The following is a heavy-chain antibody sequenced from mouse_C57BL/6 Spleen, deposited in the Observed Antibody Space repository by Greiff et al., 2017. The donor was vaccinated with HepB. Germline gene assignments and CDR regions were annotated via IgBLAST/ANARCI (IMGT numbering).Heavy chain of an antibody. V-gene: IGHV14-4*01. J-gene: IGHJ1*03. CDR1: GFNIKDDY. D-gene: IGHD2-5*01. Sequence: VQLKQSGAELVRPGASVKLSCTASGFNIKDDYMHWVKQRPEQGLEWIGWIDPENGDTEYASKFQGKATITADTSSNTAYLQLSSLTSEDTAVYYCTAYYSNYEWYFDGWGTGTTVTVSS. CDR3: TAYYSNYEWYFDG. CDR2: IDPENGDT.